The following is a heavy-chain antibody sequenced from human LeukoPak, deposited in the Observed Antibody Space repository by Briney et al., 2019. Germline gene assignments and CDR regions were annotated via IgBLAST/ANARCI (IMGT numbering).Heavy chain of an antibody. CDR1: GFTFSSYG. Sequence: PGGSLRLSCAASGFTFSSYGMHWVRQAPGKGLEWVAVIWYDGSNKYYADSVNGRFTISRDNSKNTLDLQMNSLRAEDTAVYYCARLRFSRGFDYWGQGTLVTVSS. CDR2: IWYDGSNK. CDR3: ARLRFSRGFDY. V-gene: IGHV3-33*01. J-gene: IGHJ4*02. D-gene: IGHD3-3*01.